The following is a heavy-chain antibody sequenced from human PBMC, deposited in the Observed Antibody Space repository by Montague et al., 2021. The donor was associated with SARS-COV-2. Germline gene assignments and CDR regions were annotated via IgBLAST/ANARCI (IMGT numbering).Heavy chain of an antibody. D-gene: IGHD6-13*01. CDR3: ARRSYSSSWYDY. V-gene: IGHV5-10-1*01. CDR1: GYSFTSYW. J-gene: IGHJ4*02. Sequence: QSGAEVKKPGESLRISCKGSGYSFTSYWISWVRQMPGKGLEWMGRIDPSDSYTNYSPSSQGHVTISAVKSISTAYLQWSSLKASDTAMYYCARRSYSSSWYDYWGQGTLVTVSS. CDR2: IDPSDSYT.